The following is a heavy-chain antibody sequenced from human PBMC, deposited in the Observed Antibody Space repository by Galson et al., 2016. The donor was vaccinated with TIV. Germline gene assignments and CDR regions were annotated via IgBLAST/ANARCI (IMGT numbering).Heavy chain of an antibody. CDR1: GFTFSTYW. J-gene: IGHJ4*02. CDR2: INTDGSTT. D-gene: IGHD3-22*01. CDR3: SRPSHYYDISSFYPLDF. V-gene: IGHV3-74*01. Sequence: SLRLSCAASGFTFSTYWMHWVSRINTDGSTTNYADSVKGRFTISRDNAKNTLYLQMNGLSAEDTAVYYCSRPSHYYDISSFYPLDFWGQGTLVTVSS.